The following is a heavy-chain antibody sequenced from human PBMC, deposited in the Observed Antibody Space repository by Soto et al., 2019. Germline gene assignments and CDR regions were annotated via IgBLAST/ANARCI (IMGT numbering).Heavy chain of an antibody. Sequence: SETLSLTCTVSGGSISSYYWSWIRQPPGKGLEWIGYIYYSGSTNYNPSLKSRVTISVDTSKNQFSLKLSSVTAADTAVYYCARQVYCIGGSRYGNWFDLSGQGTLVTVSS. J-gene: IGHJ5*02. D-gene: IGHD2-15*01. CDR3: ARQVYCIGGSRYGNWFDL. V-gene: IGHV4-59*08. CDR1: GGSISSYY. CDR2: IYYSGST.